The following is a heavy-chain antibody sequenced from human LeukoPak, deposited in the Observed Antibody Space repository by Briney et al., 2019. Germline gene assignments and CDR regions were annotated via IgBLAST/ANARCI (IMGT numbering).Heavy chain of an antibody. V-gene: IGHV4-59*01. CDR2: IYYSGST. CDR3: ARRTYFYDSSGYYFDY. J-gene: IGHJ4*02. Sequence: SETLSLTCTVSGGSISSYYWSWIRQPPGKGPECIGYIYYSGSTNYNPSLKSRVTISVDTSKNQSSLKLSSVTAADTAVYYCARRTYFYDSSGYYFDYWGQGTLVTVSS. D-gene: IGHD3-22*01. CDR1: GGSISSYY.